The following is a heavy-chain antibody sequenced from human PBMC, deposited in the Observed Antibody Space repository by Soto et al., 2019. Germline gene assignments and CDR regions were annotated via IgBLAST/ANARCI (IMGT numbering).Heavy chain of an antibody. D-gene: IGHD4-17*01. Sequence: QVQLVESGGGVVQPGRSLRLSCAASGFTFSSYGMHWVRQAPGKGLEWVAGIWYDGSNKYYADSVKGRFTISRDNSKNTLYLQMNSLRAEDTAVYYWARDYYGDYVGWFDPWGQGTLVTVSS. CDR1: GFTFSSYG. CDR2: IWYDGSNK. V-gene: IGHV3-33*01. CDR3: ARDYYGDYVGWFDP. J-gene: IGHJ5*02.